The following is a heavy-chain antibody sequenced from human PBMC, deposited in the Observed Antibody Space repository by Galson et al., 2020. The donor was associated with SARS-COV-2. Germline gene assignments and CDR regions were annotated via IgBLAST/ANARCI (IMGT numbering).Heavy chain of an antibody. D-gene: IGHD1-26*01. CDR3: ARGLRRNIVGATMITPRGTFDI. V-gene: IGHV4-34*01. J-gene: IGHJ3*02. CDR1: GGSFSGYY. Sequence: SETLSLTCAVYGGSFSGYYWSWIRQPPGKGLEWIGEINHSGSTNYNPSLKSRVTISVDTSKNQFSLKLSSVTAADTAVYYCARGLRRNIVGATMITPRGTFDIWGQGTMVTVSS. CDR2: INHSGST.